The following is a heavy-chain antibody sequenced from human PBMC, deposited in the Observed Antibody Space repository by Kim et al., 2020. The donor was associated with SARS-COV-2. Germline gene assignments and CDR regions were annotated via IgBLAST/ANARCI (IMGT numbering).Heavy chain of an antibody. V-gene: IGHV1-3*01. CDR1: GYTFTSYA. CDR3: ARGGRGDYCSSTSCYTGPPYY. J-gene: IGHJ4*02. CDR2: INAGNGNT. Sequence: ASVKVSCKASGYTFTSYAMHWVRQAPGQRLEWMGWINAGNGNTKYSQKFQGRVTITRDTSASTAYMELSSLRSEDTAVYYCARGGRGDYCSSTSCYTGPPYYWGQGTLVTVSS. D-gene: IGHD2-2*02.